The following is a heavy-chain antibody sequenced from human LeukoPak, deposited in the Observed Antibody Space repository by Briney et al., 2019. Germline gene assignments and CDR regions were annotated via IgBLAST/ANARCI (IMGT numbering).Heavy chain of an antibody. CDR2: IYHSGST. D-gene: IGHD2-2*01. J-gene: IGHJ6*03. Sequence: PSETLSLTCTVSGYSISSGYYWGWIRQPPGKGLEWIGSIYHSGSTYYNPSLKSRVTISVDTSKNQFSLKLSSVTAADTAVYYCARVESAASYYYYYMDVWGKGTTVTVSS. V-gene: IGHV4-38-2*02. CDR3: ARVESAASYYYYYMDV. CDR1: GYSISSGYY.